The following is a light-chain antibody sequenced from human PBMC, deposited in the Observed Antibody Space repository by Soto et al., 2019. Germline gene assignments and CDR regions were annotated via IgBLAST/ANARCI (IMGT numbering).Light chain of an antibody. Sequence: DIQTTQSPSSLSASVGDRVTITCRASQSISNSLNWYQQKPGKAPDLLIYAASNLQSGVPSRFTGSGSGTDFTLTISSLQPEDFTTYYCQQSYSSPQMYTFGQGTKLEIK. CDR1: QSISNS. CDR3: QQSYSSPQMYT. J-gene: IGKJ2*01. CDR2: AAS. V-gene: IGKV1-39*01.